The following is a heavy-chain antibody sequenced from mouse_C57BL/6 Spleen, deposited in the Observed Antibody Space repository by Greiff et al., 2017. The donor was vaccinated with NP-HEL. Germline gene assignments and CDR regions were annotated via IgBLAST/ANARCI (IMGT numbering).Heavy chain of an antibody. CDR2: IDPEDGET. CDR3: ARLGGNYEGYFDV. Sequence: EVKLVESGAELVKPGASVKLSCTASGFNITDYYMHWVKQRTEQGLEWIGRIDPEDGETKYAPKFQGKATITADTSSNTAYLQLSSLTSEDTAVYYCARLGGNYEGYFDVWGTGTTVTVSS. D-gene: IGHD2-1*01. J-gene: IGHJ1*03. V-gene: IGHV14-2*01. CDR1: GFNITDYY.